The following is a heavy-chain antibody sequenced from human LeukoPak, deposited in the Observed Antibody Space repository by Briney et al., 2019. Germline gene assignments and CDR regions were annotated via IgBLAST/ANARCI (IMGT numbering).Heavy chain of an antibody. CDR1: GFTFSSYD. D-gene: IGHD5-12*01. CDR2: IGTAGDT. V-gene: IGHV3-13*01. Sequence: GGSLRLSCAASGFTFSSYDMHWVRQATGKGLEWVSAIGTAGDTYYPGSVKGRFTISRENAKNSLYLQMNSLRVGDTAVYYCARGRAYSGYDSFYFDYWGQGTLVTVSS. CDR3: ARGRAYSGYDSFYFDY. J-gene: IGHJ4*02.